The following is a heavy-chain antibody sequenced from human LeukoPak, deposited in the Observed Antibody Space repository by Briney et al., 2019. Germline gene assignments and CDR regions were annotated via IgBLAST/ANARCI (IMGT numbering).Heavy chain of an antibody. Sequence: GGSLRLSCAASGFTVSSNYMGWVRQAPGKGLEWVSGLYSGGNTYYADSVKGRFTISRDNSKNTLYLQMNSLRAEDTAVYYCATAPATGNIYFDLWGRGTLVTVSS. V-gene: IGHV3-66*01. J-gene: IGHJ2*01. CDR2: LYSGGNT. CDR3: ATAPATGNIYFDL. D-gene: IGHD6-13*01. CDR1: GFTVSSNY.